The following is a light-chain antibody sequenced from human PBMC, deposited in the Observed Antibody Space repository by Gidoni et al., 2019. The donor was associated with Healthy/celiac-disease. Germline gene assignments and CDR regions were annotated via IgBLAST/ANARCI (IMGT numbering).Light chain of an antibody. J-gene: IGKJ2*01. CDR3: QQSYSTPRA. V-gene: IGKV1-39*01. CDR2: AAS. CDR1: QGISSY. Sequence: IWMTQSPSLLSASEGDRVTITCRVSQGISSYLTWYQQKPGKAPKLLIYAASSLQSGVPSRFSGSGSGTDFTLTISSLQPEDFATYYCQQSYSTPRAFGQGTKLEIK.